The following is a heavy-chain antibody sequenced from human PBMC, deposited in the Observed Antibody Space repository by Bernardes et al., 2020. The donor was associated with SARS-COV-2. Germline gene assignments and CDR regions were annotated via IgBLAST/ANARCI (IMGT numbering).Heavy chain of an antibody. J-gene: IGHJ4*02. Sequence: ASVKVSCKASAYTFSSYYVHWVRQAPGQGLEWMGLINPSGGSTMYAQKFQGRVTMTRDTSTSTFYMELGSLRSEDTAVYYCTRNVVPIVDTRGFDYWGQGTLVTVSS. CDR3: TRNVVPIVDTRGFDY. CDR2: INPSGGST. D-gene: IGHD3-22*01. CDR1: AYTFSSYY. V-gene: IGHV1-46*03.